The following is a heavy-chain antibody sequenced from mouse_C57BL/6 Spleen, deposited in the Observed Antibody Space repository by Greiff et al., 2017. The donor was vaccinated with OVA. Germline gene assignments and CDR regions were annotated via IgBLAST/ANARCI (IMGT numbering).Heavy chain of an antibody. CDR2: IDPSDSYT. J-gene: IGHJ3*01. D-gene: IGHD2-1*01. CDR1: GYTFTSYW. V-gene: IGHV1-69*01. Sequence: QVQLQQPGAELVMPGASVKLSCKASGYTFTSYWMHWVKQRPGQGLEWIGEIDPSDSYTNYNQKFKGKSTLTVDKSSSTAYMQLSSLTSEDSAVYYCARGGGNYVSFAYWGQGTLVTVSA. CDR3: ARGGGNYVSFAY.